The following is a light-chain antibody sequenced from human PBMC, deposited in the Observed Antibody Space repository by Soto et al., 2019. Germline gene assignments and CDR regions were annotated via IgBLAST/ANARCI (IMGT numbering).Light chain of an antibody. CDR3: SSYAASNNLGV. CDR2: EVS. Sequence: QSVLTQPPSASGSPGQSVTISCIGTSSDVGGYNYVSWYQQHPGKAPKLMIYEVSKRPSGVPDRFSGSKSGNTASLTVSGLQAEDDADYYCSSYAASNNLGVFGGGTKVTVL. J-gene: IGLJ2*01. CDR1: SSDVGGYNY. V-gene: IGLV2-8*01.